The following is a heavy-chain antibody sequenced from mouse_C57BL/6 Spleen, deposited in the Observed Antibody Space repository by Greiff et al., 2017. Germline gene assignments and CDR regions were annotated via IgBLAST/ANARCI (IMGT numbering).Heavy chain of an antibody. CDR1: GFTFSSYA. D-gene: IGHD1-1*01. Sequence: EVQLVESGEGLVKPGGSLKLSCAASGFTFSSYAMSWVHQTPEKRLEWVAYISSGGDYIYYADTVKGRFTISRDNARNTLYLQMSSLKSEDTAMYYCTRVSYGSSHWYFDVWGTGTTVTVSS. J-gene: IGHJ1*03. V-gene: IGHV5-9-1*02. CDR3: TRVSYGSSHWYFDV. CDR2: ISSGGDYI.